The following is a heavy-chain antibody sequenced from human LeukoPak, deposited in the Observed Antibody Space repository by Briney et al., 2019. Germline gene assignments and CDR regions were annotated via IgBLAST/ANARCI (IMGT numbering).Heavy chain of an antibody. CDR3: AGLVVSSWYHEVLRGRDY. CDR2: FYYSGNT. Sequence: SETLSLTCTVSGGSISSRPYSWGWIRQPPGKGLEWLGSFYYSGNTYYKPSLKSRVTISVDTSKNQFSLRLSSVTAADTAVYYCAGLVVSSWYHEVLRGRDYWGQGTLVTVSS. CDR1: GGSISSRPYS. D-gene: IGHD6-13*01. J-gene: IGHJ4*02. V-gene: IGHV4-39*01.